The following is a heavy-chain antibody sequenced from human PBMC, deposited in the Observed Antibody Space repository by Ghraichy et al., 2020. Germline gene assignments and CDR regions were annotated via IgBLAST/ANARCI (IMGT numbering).Heavy chain of an antibody. J-gene: IGHJ3*02. D-gene: IGHD2/OR15-2a*01. CDR2: FYYTRST. CDR3: ARRTFNEDAFDI. V-gene: IGHV4-39*01. CDR1: GRSVTNNNYF. Sequence: SETLSLTCKVSGRSVTNNNYFWAWIRQPPGKPLEWIGIFYYTRSTHYSPSLKSRGSISVDTSKNQFSLNLTSVTAADTAVYYCARRTFNEDAFDIWGQGTLVTVSP.